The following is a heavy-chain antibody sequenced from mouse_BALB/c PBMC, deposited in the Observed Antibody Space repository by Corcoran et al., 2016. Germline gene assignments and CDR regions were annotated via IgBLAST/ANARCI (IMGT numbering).Heavy chain of an antibody. Sequence: QVQLQQSGAELAKPGASVKLSCKASGYTFTSYWMHWVKQRPGQGLEWIGYINPSTGYTEYNQKFKDKATLTADKSSSTAYMQLSSLTSEDSAVYYCATETAWYAYWGQGTLVTVSA. J-gene: IGHJ3*01. CDR2: INPSTGYT. CDR3: ATETAWYAY. CDR1: GYTFTSYW. V-gene: IGHV1-7*01.